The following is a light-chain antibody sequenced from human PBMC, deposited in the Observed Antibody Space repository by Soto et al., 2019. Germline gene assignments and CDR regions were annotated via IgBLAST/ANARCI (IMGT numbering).Light chain of an antibody. V-gene: IGKV3-11*01. CDR1: QSISAY. CDR3: QQRANGVT. J-gene: IGKJ3*01. Sequence: EIVVTQSPATLSLSPGERAILYCRTSQSISAYLAWYQQKPGLPPRLLIYDGSNRATGVPARFSGSGSGTDFTLTISSLEPEDIAAYYCQQRANGVTFGPGTKVDIK. CDR2: DGS.